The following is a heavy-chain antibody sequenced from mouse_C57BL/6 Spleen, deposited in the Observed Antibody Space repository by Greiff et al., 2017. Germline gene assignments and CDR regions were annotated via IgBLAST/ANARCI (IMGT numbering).Heavy chain of an antibody. CDR2: IYPRSGNT. J-gene: IGHJ4*01. D-gene: IGHD1-1*01. CDR1: GYTFTSYG. CDR3: ARSSPNYDGSSFYAMDY. Sequence: VQLQQSGAELARPGASVKLSCKASGYTFTSYGISWVKQRTGQGLEWIGEIYPRSGNTHYNEKFKGKATLTADKSSSTAYMELRSLTSEDSAVYFCARSSPNYDGSSFYAMDYWGQGTSVTVSS. V-gene: IGHV1-81*01.